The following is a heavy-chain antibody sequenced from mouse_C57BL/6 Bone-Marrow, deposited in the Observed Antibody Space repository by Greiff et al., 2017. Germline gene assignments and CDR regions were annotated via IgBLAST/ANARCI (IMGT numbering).Heavy chain of an antibody. CDR3: ARWGDDYDGLDY. J-gene: IGHJ2*01. V-gene: IGHV1-81*01. Sequence: QVQLQQSGAELARPGASVKLSCKASGYTFTSYGIRWVKQRTGQGLEWIGEIYPRSGNTYYNEKFEGKATLTADKSSSTAYMELRSLTSEDSAVYVCARWGDDYDGLDYWGQGTTLTVSS. CDR1: GYTFTSYG. CDR2: IYPRSGNT. D-gene: IGHD2-4*01.